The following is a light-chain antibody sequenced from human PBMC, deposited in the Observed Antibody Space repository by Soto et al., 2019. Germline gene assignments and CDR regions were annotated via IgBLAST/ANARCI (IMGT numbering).Light chain of an antibody. Sequence: QSALTQPRSVSGSPGQSVTISCTGSSRDVGGYNYVSWYQQRPGKAPKPMLYDVSKRPSGVPDRFSGSKSGNTASLTISGLQAEDEAAYYCCSHAGTYVVFGGGTQLTVL. CDR3: CSHAGTYVV. V-gene: IGLV2-11*01. CDR1: SRDVGGYNY. CDR2: DVS. J-gene: IGLJ2*01.